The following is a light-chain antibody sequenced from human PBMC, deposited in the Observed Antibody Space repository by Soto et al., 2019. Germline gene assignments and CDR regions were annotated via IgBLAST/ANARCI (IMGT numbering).Light chain of an antibody. CDR3: SSYTSSSLHV. CDR2: DVS. V-gene: IGLV2-14*03. CDR1: SSDVGGYNY. Sequence: QSVLAQPSSVSGTPGQSITISSTGNSSDVGGYNYVSWYQQHPGKAPKLMIYDVSNRPSGVSNRFSGSKSGNTASLTISGLQAEDEADYYCSSYTSSSLHVFGTGTRSPS. J-gene: IGLJ1*01.